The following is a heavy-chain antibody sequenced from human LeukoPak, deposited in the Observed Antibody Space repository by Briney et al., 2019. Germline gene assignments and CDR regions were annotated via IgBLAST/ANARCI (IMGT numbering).Heavy chain of an antibody. CDR1: GGTFSSYA. CDR2: VIPIFGTA. D-gene: IGHD5-18*01. CDR3: AREGSYDAFDI. V-gene: IGHV1-69*05. Sequence: SVTVSCKDSGGTFSSYALSWLRQAAGQGLEWMGGVIPIFGTANYAQKFQGRVTITTDESTSTAYMELSSLRSEDTAVYYCAREGSYDAFDIWGQGTMVTVSS. J-gene: IGHJ3*02.